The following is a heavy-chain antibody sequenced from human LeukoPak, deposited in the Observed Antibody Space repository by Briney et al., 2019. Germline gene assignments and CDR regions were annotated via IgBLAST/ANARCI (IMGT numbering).Heavy chain of an antibody. J-gene: IGHJ3*02. CDR1: GFTFSSYA. CDR2: ISYDGSNK. D-gene: IGHD5-12*01. Sequence: PGRSLRLSCAASGFTFSSYAMRWVRQAPGKGLEWVAVISYDGSNKYYADSVKGRFTISRDNSKNTLYLQMNSLRAEDTAVYYCARARWLRLYDAFDIWGQGTMVTVSS. V-gene: IGHV3-30-3*01. CDR3: ARARWLRLYDAFDI.